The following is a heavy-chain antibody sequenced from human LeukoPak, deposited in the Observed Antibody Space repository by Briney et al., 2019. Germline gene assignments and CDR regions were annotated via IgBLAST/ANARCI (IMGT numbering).Heavy chain of an antibody. CDR2: IKQDGSEK. CDR3: ARDHRPYYYDSSGYCLGDY. CDR1: GFTFSSYW. D-gene: IGHD3-22*01. Sequence: GSLRLSCAASGFTFSSYWMSWVRQAPGKGLEWVANIKQDGSEKYYVDSVKGRFTISRDNAKNSLYLQMNSLRAEDTAVYYCARDHRPYYYDSSGYCLGDYWGQGTLVTVSS. V-gene: IGHV3-7*03. J-gene: IGHJ4*02.